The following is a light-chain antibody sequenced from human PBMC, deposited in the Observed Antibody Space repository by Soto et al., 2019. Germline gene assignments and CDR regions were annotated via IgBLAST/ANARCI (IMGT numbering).Light chain of an antibody. CDR3: AVWDDSLKGWV. CDR1: SSNIGTNS. J-gene: IGLJ3*02. V-gene: IGLV1-44*01. Sequence: QSVLTQPPSTSGTPGQRVTISCSGTSSNIGTNSVNWYQQLPGTAPKLLIYNNDQRPSGVPDRFSGSKSGTSASLAISGLQSEDEAEYYCAVWDDSLKGWVFGGGTKLTVL. CDR2: NND.